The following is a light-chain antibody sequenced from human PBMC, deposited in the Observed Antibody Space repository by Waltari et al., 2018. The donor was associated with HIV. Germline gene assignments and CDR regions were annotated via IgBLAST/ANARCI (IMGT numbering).Light chain of an antibody. V-gene: IGLV2-8*01. Sequence: QSALTQPPSASGSPGQSVAISCTGTSSALGGSNYVSWYQQHPGKAPKLMIFEVTKRPSGVPDRFSGSKSGNTASLTVSGLQAEDEADYYCASYGGTNDLVFGGGTKLTVL. J-gene: IGLJ3*02. CDR3: ASYGGTNDLV. CDR1: SSALGGSNY. CDR2: EVT.